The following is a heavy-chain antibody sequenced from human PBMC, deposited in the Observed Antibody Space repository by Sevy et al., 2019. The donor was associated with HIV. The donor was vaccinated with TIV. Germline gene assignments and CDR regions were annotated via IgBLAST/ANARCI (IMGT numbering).Heavy chain of an antibody. V-gene: IGHV4-39*01. Sequence: SESLSLTCSVSGGSFSSTIYYWGWIRQPPGKGLEWIGSIYYSGSTYYNPSLKSRVTISVDTSKNQFSLNLSAVTAADTAVYYCAISGVWELGTKETTYYFDYWGQGTLVTVSS. CDR3: AISGVWELGTKETTYYFDY. CDR2: IYYSGST. D-gene: IGHD1-7*01. J-gene: IGHJ4*02. CDR1: GGSFSSTIYY.